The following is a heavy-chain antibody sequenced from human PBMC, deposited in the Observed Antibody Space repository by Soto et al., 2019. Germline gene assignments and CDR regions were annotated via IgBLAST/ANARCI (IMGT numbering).Heavy chain of an antibody. CDR3: ASMITFGGVIATYFDY. D-gene: IGHD3-16*02. CDR2: IYHSGST. Sequence: SETLSLTCAVSGGSISSGGYSWSWIRQPPGKGLEWIGYIYHSGSTYYNPSLKSRVTISVDRSKNQFPLKLSSVTAADTAVYYCASMITFGGVIATYFDYWGQGTLVTVSS. CDR1: GGSISSGGYS. V-gene: IGHV4-30-2*01. J-gene: IGHJ4*02.